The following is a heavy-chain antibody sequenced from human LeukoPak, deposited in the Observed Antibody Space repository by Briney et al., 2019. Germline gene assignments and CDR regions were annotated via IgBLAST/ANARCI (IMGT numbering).Heavy chain of an antibody. CDR3: AKDVGYQTLDAFDI. V-gene: IGHV3-23*01. J-gene: IGHJ3*02. CDR2: ISGSGGST. Sequence: GGSLRLSCAASGLTFSNYAMTWVRQAPGKGLEWVSAISGSGGSTYYADSVKGRFTISRDNSKNALYLQMNSLRAEDTAVYYCAKDVGYQTLDAFDIWGQGTMVTVSS. D-gene: IGHD6-25*01. CDR1: GLTFSNYA.